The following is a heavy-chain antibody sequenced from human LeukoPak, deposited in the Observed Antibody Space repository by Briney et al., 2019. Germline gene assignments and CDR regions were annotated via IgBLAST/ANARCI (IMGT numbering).Heavy chain of an antibody. J-gene: IGHJ4*02. CDR3: AVDSSGYYYAFDY. V-gene: IGHV3-53*01. CDR1: GFTVSSNY. CDR2: IYSGGST. Sequence: GGSLRLSCAASGFTVSSNYMSWVRQAPGKGLEWVSVIYSGGSTYYADSVKGRFTISRDNSKNTLYLQMNSLRAEDTAVYYCAVDSSGYYYAFDYWGQGTLVTVSS. D-gene: IGHD3-22*01.